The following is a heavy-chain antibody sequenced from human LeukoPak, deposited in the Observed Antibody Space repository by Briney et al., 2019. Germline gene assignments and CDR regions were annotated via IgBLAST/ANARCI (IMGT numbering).Heavy chain of an antibody. Sequence: PGGSLRLSCAASGFTFSSYSMNWVRQAPGKGLEWVSSISSSSSFIYYADSVKGRFTISRDNAKNSLYLQINSLRAEDTAVYYCARDGYRRGDYDGPSWGQGTLVTVSS. J-gene: IGHJ4*02. CDR1: GFTFSSYS. CDR2: ISSSSSFI. CDR3: ARDGYRRGDYDGPS. D-gene: IGHD4-23*01. V-gene: IGHV3-21*01.